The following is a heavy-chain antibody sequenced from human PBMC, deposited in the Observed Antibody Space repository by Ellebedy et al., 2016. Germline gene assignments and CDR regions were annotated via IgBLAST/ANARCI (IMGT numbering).Heavy chain of an antibody. Sequence: ASVKVSCKASGYTFTSYALHWVRQAPGQRLEWMGWINAGNGNTDYSQKFQGRVTITRDTSASTAYMELSSLRSEDTAVYYCARGGYSYGLGDFDYWGQGTLVTVSS. V-gene: IGHV1-3*01. J-gene: IGHJ4*02. CDR2: INAGNGNT. CDR3: ARGGYSYGLGDFDY. D-gene: IGHD5-18*01. CDR1: GYTFTSYA.